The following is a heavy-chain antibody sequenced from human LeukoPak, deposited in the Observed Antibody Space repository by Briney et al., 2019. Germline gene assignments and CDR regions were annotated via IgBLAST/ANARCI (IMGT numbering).Heavy chain of an antibody. CDR1: GGSISSGGYS. Sequence: SQTLSLTCAVSGGSISSGGYSWSWIRQPPGKGLEWIGYIYHSGSTYYNPSLKSRVTISVDRSKNQFSLKLSSVTAADMAVYYCARKNDAFDIWGQGTMVTVSS. CDR3: ARKNDAFDI. CDR2: IYHSGST. V-gene: IGHV4-30-2*01. J-gene: IGHJ3*02.